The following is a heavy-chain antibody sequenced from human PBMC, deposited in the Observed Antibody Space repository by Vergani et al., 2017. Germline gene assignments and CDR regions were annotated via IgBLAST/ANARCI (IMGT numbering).Heavy chain of an antibody. Sequence: QVQLQQWGGGLLKPSETLSLTCVVTGGSFTSYHWTWIRQSPGEGLEWVGDIDHTGRPDYNPSLKSRLTMSVEKSLNQFSLTLNSVTATDTAIYFCARVNTETNGHLYYYYYMDVWGQGTAVTVS. D-gene: IGHD4-11*01. J-gene: IGHJ6*03. CDR3: ARVNTETNGHLYYYYYMDV. CDR2: IDHTGRP. V-gene: IGHV4-34*01. CDR1: GGSFTSYH.